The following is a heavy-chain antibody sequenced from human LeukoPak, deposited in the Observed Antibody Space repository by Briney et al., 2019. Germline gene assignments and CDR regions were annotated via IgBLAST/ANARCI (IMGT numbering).Heavy chain of an antibody. CDR3: AKSPTSTTVLYFDY. Sequence: PGRSLRLSCAATGFTFSVYAMNWVRQAPGKGLEWVSVITSSGDSTYYADSVKGRFTFSRDNSKDTMFLQMNSLRAEDTAIYYCAKSPTSTTVLYFDYWGQGALVTVSS. CDR1: GFTFSVYA. V-gene: IGHV3-23*01. CDR2: ITSSGDST. J-gene: IGHJ4*02. D-gene: IGHD4-17*01.